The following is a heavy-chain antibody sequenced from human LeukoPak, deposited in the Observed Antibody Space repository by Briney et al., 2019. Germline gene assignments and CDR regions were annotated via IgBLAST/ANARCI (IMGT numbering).Heavy chain of an antibody. CDR2: IKGDGIST. V-gene: IGHV3-74*01. Sequence: PGGSLRLSCAASGFTFSSYAMSWVRHAPGQGLVWASRIKGDGISTNYADSVKGRFTISRDIAKNTLYLQMNSLRAEDTGVYYCAKDHYWSIDYWGRGTLVTVSS. D-gene: IGHD3-3*01. CDR1: GFTFSSYA. J-gene: IGHJ4*02. CDR3: AKDHYWSIDY.